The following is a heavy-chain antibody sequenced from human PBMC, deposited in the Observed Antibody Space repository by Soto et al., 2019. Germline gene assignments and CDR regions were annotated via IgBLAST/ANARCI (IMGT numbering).Heavy chain of an antibody. CDR1: GFSLGTYGVG. V-gene: IGHV2-5*02. J-gene: IGHJ2*01. CDR2: IYWDDDK. CDR3: AHRGGGIVDWYFDL. Sequence: QITLNESGPTLVKPTQTLTLTCTFSGFSLGTYGVGVGWIRQPPGKALEWLALIYWDDDKRYSPSLKSRLTITKDNSKRQVFLTLANMDPVDTATYYCAHRGGGIVDWYFDLWGRGTPVIVSS. D-gene: IGHD1-26*01.